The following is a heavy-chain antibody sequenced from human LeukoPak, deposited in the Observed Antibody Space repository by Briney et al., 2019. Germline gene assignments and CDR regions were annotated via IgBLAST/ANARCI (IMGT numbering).Heavy chain of an antibody. CDR2: ISANGDYI. V-gene: IGHV3-23*01. CDR3: AKAGRSAHLGGQGGYFDH. CDR1: GFTFSSYA. J-gene: IGHJ4*02. D-gene: IGHD3-16*01. Sequence: GGSLRLSCAASGFTFSSYAVNWVRQAPGEGLEWVSSISANGDYIYYGDSVEGRFTISRDDSKNTLYLQMNRLRPEDTAVYYCAKAGRSAHLGGQGGYFDHWGQGTLVTVS.